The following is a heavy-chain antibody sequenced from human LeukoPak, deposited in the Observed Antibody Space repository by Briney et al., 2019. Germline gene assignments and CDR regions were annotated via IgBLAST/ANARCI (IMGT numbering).Heavy chain of an antibody. CDR3: AREAGTAMAPFDY. CDR2: INPSGGST. J-gene: IGHJ4*02. CDR1: GYTFTSYY. Sequence: ASVRVSCKASGYTFTSYYIHWVRQAPGQGLEWMGIINPSGGSTSYAQKFQGRVTMTRDTSTSTVYMELSSLRSEDTAVYYCAREAGTAMAPFDYWGQGTLHSVSS. D-gene: IGHD5-18*01. V-gene: IGHV1-46*01.